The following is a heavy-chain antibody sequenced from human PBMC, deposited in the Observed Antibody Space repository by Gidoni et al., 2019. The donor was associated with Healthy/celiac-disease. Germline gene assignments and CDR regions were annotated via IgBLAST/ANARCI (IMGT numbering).Heavy chain of an antibody. V-gene: IGHV3-30-3*01. Sequence: LSCAASGFTFSSYAMHWVRQAPGKGLEWVAVISYDGSNKYYADSVKGRFTISRDNSKNTLYLQMNSLRAEDTAVYYCARDSVTTTYDYWGQGTLVTVSS. J-gene: IGHJ4*02. CDR3: ARDSVTTTYDY. CDR2: ISYDGSNK. CDR1: GFTFSSYA. D-gene: IGHD4-17*01.